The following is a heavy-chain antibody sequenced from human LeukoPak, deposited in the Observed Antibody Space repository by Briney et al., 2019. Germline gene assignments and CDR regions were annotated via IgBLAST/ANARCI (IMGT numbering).Heavy chain of an antibody. Sequence: PGGSLRLSCAASGFTFTDYYMSWIRQAPGKGLEWLSYISKNGKTIYYADSVKGRFTISRDNAKKSVYLQMNSLRAEDTAVYYCATTGLLGDIPWGQGTLVTVSS. CDR2: ISKNGKTI. CDR1: GFTFTDYY. CDR3: ATTGLLGDIP. J-gene: IGHJ5*02. V-gene: IGHV3-11*01. D-gene: IGHD2-21*01.